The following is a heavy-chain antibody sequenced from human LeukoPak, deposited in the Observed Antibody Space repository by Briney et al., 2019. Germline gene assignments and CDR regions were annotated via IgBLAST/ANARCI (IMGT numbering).Heavy chain of an antibody. CDR3: ALWFGELLYPPWSTFDY. J-gene: IGHJ4*02. CDR2: ISYDGSNK. Sequence: PGGSLRLSCAASGFTFSSYAMHWVRQAPGKGLEWVAVISYDGSNKYYADSVKGRFTISRDNSKNTLYLQMNSLRAEDTAVYYCALWFGELLYPPWSTFDYWGQGTLVTVSS. D-gene: IGHD3-10*01. V-gene: IGHV3-30-3*01. CDR1: GFTFSSYA.